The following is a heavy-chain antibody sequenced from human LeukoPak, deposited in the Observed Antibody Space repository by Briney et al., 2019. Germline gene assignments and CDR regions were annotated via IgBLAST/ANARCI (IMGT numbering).Heavy chain of an antibody. D-gene: IGHD3-22*01. CDR2: LSGSSTRT. J-gene: IGHJ4*02. V-gene: IGHV3-23*01. CDR1: GFIFSAYA. Sequence: PGGSLRLSCAASGFIFSAYAMSWVRQAPGKGLEWVSALSGSSTRTYYGDSVKGRFTISRDNSKNTLYLQMNSLRAEDTAVYYCAKERYDSSGYYLDYWGQGTLVTVSS. CDR3: AKERYDSSGYYLDY.